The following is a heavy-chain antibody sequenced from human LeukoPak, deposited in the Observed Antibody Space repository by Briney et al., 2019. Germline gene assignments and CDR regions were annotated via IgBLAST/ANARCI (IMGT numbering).Heavy chain of an antibody. J-gene: IGHJ3*02. CDR1: GFTFSSYS. CDR3: ARYYDPAVGDAFDI. D-gene: IGHD3-16*01. CDR2: ISSSGSYI. V-gene: IGHV3-21*01. Sequence: PGGSLRLSCAASGFTFSSYSMNWVRQAPGKGLEWVSSISSSGSYIYYADSVKGQFTISRDNGKNSLYLQLNSLKAENTALYYCARYYDPAVGDAFDIWGQGTMVTVSP.